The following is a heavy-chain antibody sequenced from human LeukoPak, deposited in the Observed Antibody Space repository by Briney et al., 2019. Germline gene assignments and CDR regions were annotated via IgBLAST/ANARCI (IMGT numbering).Heavy chain of an antibody. Sequence: GRSLRLSCAASGFIFSNYAMHWVRQAPGKGLEWVAIISYDGSNVHYVDSVKGRFTISRDNAKNSLYLQMNSLRAEDTALYYCAKDIAGTHYYDSSGSLDYWGQGTLVTVSS. CDR1: GFIFSNYA. CDR3: AKDIAGTHYYDSSGSLDY. V-gene: IGHV3-30*04. J-gene: IGHJ4*02. D-gene: IGHD3-22*01. CDR2: ISYDGSNV.